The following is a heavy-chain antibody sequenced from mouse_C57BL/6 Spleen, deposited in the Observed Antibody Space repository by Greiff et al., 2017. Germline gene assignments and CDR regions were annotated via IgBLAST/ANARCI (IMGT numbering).Heavy chain of an antibody. J-gene: IGHJ4*01. V-gene: IGHV1-82*01. CDR3: ARRDARDY. CDR2: IYPGDGDT. Sequence: QVQLQQSGPELVKPGASVKISCKASGYAFSSSWMNWVKQRPGKGLEWIGRIYPGDGDTTYNGKFKGKATLTADKSSSTAYMQRSSLTSEDSAVYFCARRDARDYWGQGNSVTVLS. CDR1: GYAFSSSW.